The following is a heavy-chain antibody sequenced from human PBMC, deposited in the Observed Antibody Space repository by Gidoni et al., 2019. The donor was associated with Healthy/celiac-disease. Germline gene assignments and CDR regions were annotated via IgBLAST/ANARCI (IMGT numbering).Heavy chain of an antibody. CDR1: GFTFDDYA. CDR3: AKDKDYYDSSGEFDY. D-gene: IGHD3-22*01. CDR2: NSWNSGSI. V-gene: IGHV3-9*01. Sequence: EVQLVESGGGLVQPGRSLRLSCAASGFTFDDYALHGVRQAPGKGLEWGSGNSWNSGSIGYADSVKGRFTISRDNAKNSLYLQMNSLRAEDTALYYCAKDKDYYDSSGEFDYWGQGTLVTVSS. J-gene: IGHJ4*02.